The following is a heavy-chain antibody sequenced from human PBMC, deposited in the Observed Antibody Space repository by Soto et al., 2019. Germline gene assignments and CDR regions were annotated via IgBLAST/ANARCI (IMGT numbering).Heavy chain of an antibody. Sequence: QVQLVESGGGLVEPGGSLRLSCAASGFTFSGSYMNWIRQAPGKGLEWVSYISNSGSTIYNADSVKGRFTISRDNAKNSLSRQMNRLRAEDTAVYYWARGRFSGGGPYYFDYWGQGTLVTVPS. CDR1: GFTFSGSY. V-gene: IGHV3-11*01. CDR3: ARGRFSGGGPYYFDY. J-gene: IGHJ4*02. D-gene: IGHD2-15*01. CDR2: ISNSGSTI.